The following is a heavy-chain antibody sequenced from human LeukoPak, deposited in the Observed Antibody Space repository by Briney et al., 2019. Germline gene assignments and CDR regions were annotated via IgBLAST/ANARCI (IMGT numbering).Heavy chain of an antibody. Sequence: ASVKVSCKASGYTFTSYGISWVRQAPGQGLEWMGWINAYNGNTNYAQKLQGRVSMTTDTSTSTAYMDLRSLRSDDTAVYYCVRDLRYSSGWSASGMDVWGKGTTVTISS. V-gene: IGHV1-18*01. J-gene: IGHJ6*04. CDR3: VRDLRYSSGWSASGMDV. CDR2: INAYNGNT. CDR1: GYTFTSYG. D-gene: IGHD6-19*01.